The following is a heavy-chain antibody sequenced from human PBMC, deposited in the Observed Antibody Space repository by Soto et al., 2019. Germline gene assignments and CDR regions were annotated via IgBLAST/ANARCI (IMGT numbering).Heavy chain of an antibody. V-gene: IGHV4-59*01. CDR3: ARSHSFDGSIYHYYFDF. Sequence: SETLSLTCTVSGGSISSYYWSWIRQPPGGTLEWIGYIYASGATTYNPSLESRVSMSVDMPNNEFSLELTSVTAADTAVYYCARSHSFDGSIYHYYFDFWGQGTLVTVSS. D-gene: IGHD3-3*02. CDR1: GGSISSYY. CDR2: IYASGAT. J-gene: IGHJ4*02.